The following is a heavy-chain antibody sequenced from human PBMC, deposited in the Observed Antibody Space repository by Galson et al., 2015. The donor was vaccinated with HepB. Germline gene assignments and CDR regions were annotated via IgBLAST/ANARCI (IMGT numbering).Heavy chain of an antibody. D-gene: IGHD3-22*01. CDR3: ACPADSSGYYNAFDI. J-gene: IGHJ3*02. CDR1: GYTFTSYG. V-gene: IGHV1-18*01. CDR2: ISAYNGNT. Sequence: SVKVSCKASGYTFTSYGISWVRQAPGQGLEWMGWISAYNGNTNYAQKLQGRVTMTTDTSTSTAYMELRSLRSDDTAVYYCACPADSSGYYNAFDIWGQGTMVTVSS.